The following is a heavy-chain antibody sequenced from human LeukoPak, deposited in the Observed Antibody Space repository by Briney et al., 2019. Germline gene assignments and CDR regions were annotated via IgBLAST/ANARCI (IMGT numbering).Heavy chain of an antibody. CDR2: IYSGGDT. D-gene: IGHD3-10*01. V-gene: IGHV3-53*01. CDR3: ARFTAGWFDP. J-gene: IGHJ5*02. Sequence: PGGSLRLSCAVSGFTVSSKYMSWVHQAPGKGLEWVSVIYSGGDTYYADSVKGRFSISRDNSENTLFLQMNSLRAEDTAVYYCARFTAGWFDPWGQGTLVTVSS. CDR1: GFTVSSKY.